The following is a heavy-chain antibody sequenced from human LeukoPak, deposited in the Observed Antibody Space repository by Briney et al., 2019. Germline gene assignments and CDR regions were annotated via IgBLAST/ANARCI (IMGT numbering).Heavy chain of an antibody. J-gene: IGHJ4*02. CDR2: IRSKTDGGTT. CDR1: GFTFTNAW. V-gene: IGHV3-15*01. Sequence: PGGSLRLSCTTSGFTFTNAWMSWVRQAPGKGLEWVGRIRSKTDGGTTDYAAPVKGRFTISRDDSKDTVFLQMNSLKTEDTALYYCTTAGSGSWVDYRGQGTLVTVSS. D-gene: IGHD3-10*01. CDR3: TTAGSGSWVDY.